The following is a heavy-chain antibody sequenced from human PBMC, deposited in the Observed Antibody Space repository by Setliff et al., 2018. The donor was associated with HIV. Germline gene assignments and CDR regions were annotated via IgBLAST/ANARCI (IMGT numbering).Heavy chain of an antibody. V-gene: IGHV1-69*13. CDR1: GGTFSSYA. J-gene: IGHJ4*02. CDR3: APIDPFPHDYSNSSFDY. Sequence: ASVKVSCKASGGTFSSYAISWVRQAPGQGLEWMRGIIPIFGTANYAQKFQGRVTITADESTSTAYMELSSLRSEDTAVYYCAPIDPFPHDYSNSSFDYWGQGTLVTVS. CDR2: IIPIFGTA. D-gene: IGHD4-4*01.